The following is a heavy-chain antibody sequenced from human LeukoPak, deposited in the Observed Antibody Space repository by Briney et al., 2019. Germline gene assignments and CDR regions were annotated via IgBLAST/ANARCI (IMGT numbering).Heavy chain of an antibody. Sequence: GGSLRLSCAASGFTFSSYAMSWVRQAPGKGLEWVSAISGSGDSTYYADSGKGRSTISRDNSKNTLYLQLNSLRAEDTAVYYCAKHSWTLDVWGQGTTVTVSS. J-gene: IGHJ6*02. CDR1: GFTFSSYA. V-gene: IGHV3-23*01. D-gene: IGHD3-3*02. CDR3: AKHSWTLDV. CDR2: ISGSGDST.